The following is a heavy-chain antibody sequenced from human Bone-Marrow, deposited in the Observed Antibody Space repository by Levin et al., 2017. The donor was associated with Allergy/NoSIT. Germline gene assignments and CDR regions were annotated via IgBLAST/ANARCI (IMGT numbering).Heavy chain of an antibody. D-gene: IGHD2-8*01. CDR3: AKDCTDGTCYAALDY. J-gene: IGHJ4*02. CDR1: GFTFRSYP. V-gene: IGHV3-23*01. Sequence: GESLNISCAASGFTFRSYPMTWVRQAPGKGLEWVSVVSANTGATHYADSVKGRFTISRDNSKNTVYLQMDSLRAEDTAIYYCAKDCTDGTCYAALDYWGQGALVTVSS. CDR2: VSANTGAT.